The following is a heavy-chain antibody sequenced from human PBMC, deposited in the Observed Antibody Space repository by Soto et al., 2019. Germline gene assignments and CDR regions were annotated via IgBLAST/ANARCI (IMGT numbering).Heavy chain of an antibody. CDR3: ASQYYFWSGYYCPY. J-gene: IGHJ4*02. CDR1: GFTFSSYA. D-gene: IGHD3-3*01. CDR2: ISGSGGST. Sequence: GGSLRLSCAASGFTFSSYAMSWVRQAPGKGLEWVSAISGSGGSTYYADSVKGRFTISRDNSKNTLYLQMNSLRAEDTAVYYCASQYYFWSGYYCPYWGQGTLVTVSS. V-gene: IGHV3-23*01.